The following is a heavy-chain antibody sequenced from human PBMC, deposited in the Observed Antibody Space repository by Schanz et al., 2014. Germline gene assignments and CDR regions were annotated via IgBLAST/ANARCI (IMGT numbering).Heavy chain of an antibody. CDR1: GFTFNSYA. Sequence: DVQLLESGGGLVQPGGSLRLSCAASGFTFNSYAMTWVRQAPGKGLEWVSGISGSGGSTYYADSVKGRFTISRDNSKNTLYLQMSSLRAEDTAIYYCAKLSSSGRLAGYFDYWGQGALVTVSS. D-gene: IGHD6-19*01. CDR2: ISGSGGST. CDR3: AKLSSSGRLAGYFDY. V-gene: IGHV3-23*01. J-gene: IGHJ4*02.